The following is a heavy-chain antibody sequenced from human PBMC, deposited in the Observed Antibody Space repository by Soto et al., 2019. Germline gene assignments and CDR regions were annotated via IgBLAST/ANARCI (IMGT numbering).Heavy chain of an antibody. V-gene: IGHV3-21*01. J-gene: IGHJ4*02. CDR3: ARDQDGDVSLSDY. D-gene: IGHD7-27*01. Sequence: GGSLRLSWAASGFTXSSYSMNWVRQAPGKGLEWVSSISSSSSYIYYADSVKGRFTISRDNAKNSLYLQMNSLRAEDTAVYYCARDQDGDVSLSDYWGQGTLVTVSS. CDR2: ISSSSSYI. CDR1: GFTXSSYS.